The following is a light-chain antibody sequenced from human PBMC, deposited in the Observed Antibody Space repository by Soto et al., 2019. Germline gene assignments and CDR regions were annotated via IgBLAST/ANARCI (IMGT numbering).Light chain of an antibody. Sequence: VLTQSPCTLYFSPGDRPTLFFRARQSLTNPYIAWYQQKPGQAPRLLIYDISSRATGIPDRFSGSVSGTDFTLTITRLEPEDFAVFYCQQYGSSEIIVGQGTRL. CDR1: QSLTNPY. J-gene: IGKJ5*01. V-gene: IGKV3-20*01. CDR3: QQYGSSEII. CDR2: DIS.